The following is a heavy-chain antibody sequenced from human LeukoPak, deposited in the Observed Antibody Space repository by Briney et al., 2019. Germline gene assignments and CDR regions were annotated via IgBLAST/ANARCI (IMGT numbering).Heavy chain of an antibody. CDR3: ARDLGRFCSGGNCLPIDY. D-gene: IGHD2-15*01. CDR1: GYTFSSYY. V-gene: IGHV1-46*01. J-gene: IGHJ4*02. CDR2: INASGGST. Sequence: ASVRVSSTASGYTFSSYYVHWVRQAPGQGREWMGIINASGGSTSYAQKFQGRVTMSRDMSTSTVYMDLRSLRSEDMAVYYCARDLGRFCSGGNCLPIDYWGQGTLVTVSS.